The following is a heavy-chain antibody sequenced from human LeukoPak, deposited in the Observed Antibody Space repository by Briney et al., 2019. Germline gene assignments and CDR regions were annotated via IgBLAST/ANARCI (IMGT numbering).Heavy chain of an antibody. Sequence: PGGSLRLSCAASGFTFASYAMSWVRQTPGKGLEWVSVIIGSVASTYYADSVKGRFTISRDNSKNTLYLQMNSLRADDTAVYYCAKGGYDYVEVGYFDCWGQGTLVTVSS. D-gene: IGHD5-12*01. CDR2: IIGSVAST. J-gene: IGHJ4*02. CDR1: GFTFASYA. V-gene: IGHV3-23*01. CDR3: AKGGYDYVEVGYFDC.